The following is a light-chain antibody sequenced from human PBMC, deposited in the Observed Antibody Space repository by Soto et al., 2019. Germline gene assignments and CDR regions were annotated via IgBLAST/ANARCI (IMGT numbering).Light chain of an antibody. CDR2: GAS. J-gene: IGKJ4*01. Sequence: EIVLTQSPATLSLSPGERATLSCRASQSVSSKLAWYQQKPGQAPRLLIYGASTRATGIPARFSGSGSGTEFTLTISSLHSEDFAVYYGQQYNNWPPLTFGGGTKVDIK. CDR1: QSVSSK. CDR3: QQYNNWPPLT. V-gene: IGKV3-15*01.